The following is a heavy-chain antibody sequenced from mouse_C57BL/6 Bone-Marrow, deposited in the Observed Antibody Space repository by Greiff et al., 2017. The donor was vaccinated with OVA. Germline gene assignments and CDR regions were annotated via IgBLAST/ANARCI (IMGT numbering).Heavy chain of an antibody. Sequence: DVKLVESGGGLVKPGGSLKLSCAASGFTFSSYAMSWVRQTPEKRLEWVATISDGGSYTYYPDNVKGRFTISRDNAKNNLYLQMSHLKSEDTAMYYCASFLLLRTFDVWGTGTTVTVSS. CDR1: GFTFSSYA. CDR2: ISDGGSYT. D-gene: IGHD1-1*01. CDR3: ASFLLLRTFDV. V-gene: IGHV5-4*03. J-gene: IGHJ1*03.